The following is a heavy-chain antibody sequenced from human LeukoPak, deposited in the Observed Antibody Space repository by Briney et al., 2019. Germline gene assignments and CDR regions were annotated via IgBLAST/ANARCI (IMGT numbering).Heavy chain of an antibody. V-gene: IGHV3-33*01. D-gene: IGHD3-10*01. CDR1: GFTFSSYG. Sequence: GGSLRLSCGASGFTFSSYGMHWVRQAPGKGLEWVAVIWYDGSNKYYADSVKGRFTISRDNSKNTLYLQMNSLRAEDTAVYYCARDAYYYGSGSYFDYWGQGTLVTVSS. CDR3: ARDAYYYGSGSYFDY. J-gene: IGHJ4*02. CDR2: IWYDGSNK.